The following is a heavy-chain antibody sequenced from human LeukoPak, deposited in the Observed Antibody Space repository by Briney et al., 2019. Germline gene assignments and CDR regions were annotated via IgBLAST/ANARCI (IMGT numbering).Heavy chain of an antibody. CDR2: ISGSGGST. V-gene: IGHV3-23*01. CDR1: GFTVSGNY. D-gene: IGHD3-10*01. CDR3: AKRPRGNYLDPFDY. J-gene: IGHJ4*02. Sequence: GGSLRLSCAASGFTVSGNYIYWVRQAPGKGLEWVSGISGSGGSTYYADSVKGRFTISRDNSKNRLYLQMNSLRAEDTAVYYCAKRPRGNYLDPFDYWGQGTLVTVSS.